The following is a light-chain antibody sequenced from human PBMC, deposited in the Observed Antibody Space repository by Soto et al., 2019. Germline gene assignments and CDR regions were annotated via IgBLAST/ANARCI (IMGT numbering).Light chain of an antibody. CDR3: QQYNSYSSVT. CDR2: KAS. Sequence: DIQMTQSPSTLSASLGDRVTITCRASQSIGDSLAWYQQRPGKAPNLLIYKASTLEGGVPSRFSGSGSGTQFTLTITSLQPDDFATYYCQQYNSYSSVTFGQGTKVDIK. CDR1: QSIGDS. V-gene: IGKV1-5*03. J-gene: IGKJ1*01.